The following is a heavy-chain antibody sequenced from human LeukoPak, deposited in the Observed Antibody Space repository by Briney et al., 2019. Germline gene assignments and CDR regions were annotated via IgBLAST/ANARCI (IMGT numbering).Heavy chain of an antibody. D-gene: IGHD1-26*01. V-gene: IGHV3-7*01. CDR1: GFSFSNYW. CDR3: ARDKIVGATHFDY. Sequence: PGGSLRLSCAASGFSFSNYWMSWVRQAPGKGLEWVANIDQDGSENYYVDSVKGRLTIPRDNARNSLYLQMNSLRAEDTAVYYCARDKIVGATHFDYWGQGTPVTVSS. J-gene: IGHJ4*02. CDR2: IDQDGSEN.